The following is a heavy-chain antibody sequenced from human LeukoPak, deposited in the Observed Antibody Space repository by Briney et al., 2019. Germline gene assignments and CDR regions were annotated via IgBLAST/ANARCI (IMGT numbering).Heavy chain of an antibody. CDR3: AKSGGRYGFDP. Sequence: GGSLRLSCAASGFTLSSYGIHWVRQAPGKGLEWVAFLRYDGINKYYADSVKGRFTISRDYSKNTLYLQMNSLRDEDTAVYYCAKSGGRYGFDPWGQGTLVTVSS. D-gene: IGHD2-8*02. CDR1: GFTLSSYG. CDR2: LRYDGINK. V-gene: IGHV3-30*02. J-gene: IGHJ5*02.